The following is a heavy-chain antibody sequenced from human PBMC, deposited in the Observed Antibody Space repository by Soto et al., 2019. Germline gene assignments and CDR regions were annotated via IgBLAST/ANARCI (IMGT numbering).Heavy chain of an antibody. CDR2: IKQDGSEK. CDR1: GCTFSSYW. Sequence: EVQLVESGGGLVQPGGTLRLSCAASGCTFSSYWMSWFRQARGKGMEWVANIKQDGSEKYYVDSVKGRSTISRDNAKNSLYLQMNSLRAEDTAVYYCASKGYYNSGSYPNDYWGQGTLVTVSS. V-gene: IGHV3-7*01. D-gene: IGHD3-10*01. CDR3: ASKGYYNSGSYPNDY. J-gene: IGHJ4*02.